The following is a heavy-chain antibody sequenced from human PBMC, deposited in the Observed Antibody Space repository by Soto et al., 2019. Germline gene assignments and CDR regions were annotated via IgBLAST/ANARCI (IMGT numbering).Heavy chain of an antibody. Sequence: GGSLRLSCAASGFTFSSYAMSWVRQAPGKGLEWVSAISGSGGSTYYADSVKGRFTISRDNSKNTLYLQMNSLRAEDTAVYYCAKGLGFLEWLFQDAFDIWGQGTMVTVSS. J-gene: IGHJ3*02. V-gene: IGHV3-23*01. CDR1: GFTFSSYA. CDR3: AKGLGFLEWLFQDAFDI. CDR2: ISGSGGST. D-gene: IGHD3-3*01.